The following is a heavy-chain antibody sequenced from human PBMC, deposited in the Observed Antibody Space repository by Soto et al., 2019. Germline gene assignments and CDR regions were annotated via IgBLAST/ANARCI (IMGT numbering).Heavy chain of an antibody. J-gene: IGHJ6*02. D-gene: IGHD3-9*01. Sequence: SETLSLTCTVSGDSIRSGNHYWSWIRQPPEKGLEWFGYIYYSGSTYYSPYLKSRVTISADTSNNQFSLKPNSVTAATTAVSYRARGDILTVYGCMDVWGQGTTVTVSS. CDR2: IYYSGST. CDR3: ARGDILTVYGCMDV. V-gene: IGHV4-30-4*01. CDR1: GDSIRSGNHY.